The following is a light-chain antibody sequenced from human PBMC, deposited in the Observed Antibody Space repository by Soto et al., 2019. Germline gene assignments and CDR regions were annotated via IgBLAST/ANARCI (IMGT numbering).Light chain of an antibody. CDR1: NSNIGIHD. CDR3: VAWDDSLTNGV. J-gene: IGLJ2*01. CDR2: DND. V-gene: IGLV1-51*01. Sequence: QSVLTQPPSVSAAPGQKVTISCSGSNSNIGIHDVSWYQQLPGTAPKLDIYDNDKRPSGTPDRFSGSKSGTSATLVIAGLQTGDDADYYCVAWDDSLTNGVFGGGTKLTVL.